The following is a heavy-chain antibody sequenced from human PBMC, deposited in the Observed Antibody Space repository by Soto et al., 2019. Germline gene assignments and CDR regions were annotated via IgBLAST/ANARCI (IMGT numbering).Heavy chain of an antibody. CDR3: ATMGTPVTGLYYFDY. CDR1: GGSISSGNYY. J-gene: IGHJ4*02. CDR2: ISYSGTT. D-gene: IGHD4-17*01. V-gene: IGHV4-30-4*01. Sequence: QVQLQESGPGLVKPSQTLSLTCTVSGGSISSGNYYRSWIRQPPGKGLECIGFISYSGTTYYNASLWSRASISVDTSKNQFSLDLNSVTAADTAVYYCATMGTPVTGLYYFDYWGQGTLVTVSS.